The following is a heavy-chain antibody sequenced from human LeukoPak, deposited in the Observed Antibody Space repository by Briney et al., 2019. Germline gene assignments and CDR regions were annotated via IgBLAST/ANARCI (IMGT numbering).Heavy chain of an antibody. D-gene: IGHD1-7*01. J-gene: IGHJ5*02. Sequence: PGGSLRLSCAASGFTFSDYYMSWIRQAPGKGLEWVSYISSSGSTIYYADSVEGRFTISRDNAKNSLYLQMNSLRTEDTAVYYCARGEAGTTFSWFDPWGQGTLVTVSS. CDR1: GFTFSDYY. CDR3: ARGEAGTTFSWFDP. CDR2: ISSSGSTI. V-gene: IGHV3-11*01.